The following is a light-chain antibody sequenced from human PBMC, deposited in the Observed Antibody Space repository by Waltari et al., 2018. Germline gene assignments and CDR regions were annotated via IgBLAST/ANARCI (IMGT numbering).Light chain of an antibody. Sequence: QAVLTQPSSLSASPGASASLTCTLRTGINVGAYRIYWYQQKPGSPPQYLLRYTSDSDKGLGFGVPGRFSGSKDASANAGILLSSGLQSDDEADYYCMIFHGNAWVFGGGTKLTVL. J-gene: IGLJ2*01. CDR3: MIFHGNAWV. CDR1: TGINVGAYR. CDR2: YTSDSDK. V-gene: IGLV5-45*03.